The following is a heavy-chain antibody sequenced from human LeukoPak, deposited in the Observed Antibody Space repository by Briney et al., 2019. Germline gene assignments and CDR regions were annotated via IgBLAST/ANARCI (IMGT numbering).Heavy chain of an antibody. J-gene: IGHJ4*02. CDR2: IGRTSNFI. D-gene: IGHD4-17*01. Sequence: GGSLRLSCAASGFPFSSYSMNWVRQAPGKGLEWVSSIGRTSNFIYYADSVKGRFTISRDNAKNSLYLQMNSLRAEDTAVYYCARLNYGDYGTFDYWGRGTLVTVSS. CDR1: GFPFSSYS. CDR3: ARLNYGDYGTFDY. V-gene: IGHV3-21*01.